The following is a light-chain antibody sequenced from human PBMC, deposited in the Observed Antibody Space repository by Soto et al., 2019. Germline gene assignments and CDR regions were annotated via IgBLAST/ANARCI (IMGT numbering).Light chain of an antibody. CDR2: GGS. CDR3: QQYGSSPWT. V-gene: IGKV3-20*01. CDR1: QSVSSSY. J-gene: IGKJ1*01. Sequence: EIVLTQSPGTLSLSPGERATLSCRASQSVSSSYLAWYQQKPGQAPRLLLHGGSSRATGIPDRFSGSGAGTDFTLTISRLEPEDSAVYYCQQYGSSPWTFGQGTKVEIK.